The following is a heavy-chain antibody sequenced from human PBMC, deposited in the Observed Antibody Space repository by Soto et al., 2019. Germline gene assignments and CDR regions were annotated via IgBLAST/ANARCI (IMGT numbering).Heavy chain of an antibody. J-gene: IGHJ1*01. CDR2: IWYDGSNK. CDR3: ARDSSGWPFQH. Sequence: QVQLVESGGGVVQPGRSLRLSCAASGFTFSSYGMHWVRQAPGKGLEWVAVIWYDGSNKYYADSVKGRFTISRDNSKNTQYLQMNSLRAEDTAVYYCARDSSGWPFQHWGQGTLVTVSS. CDR1: GFTFSSYG. V-gene: IGHV3-33*01. D-gene: IGHD6-19*01.